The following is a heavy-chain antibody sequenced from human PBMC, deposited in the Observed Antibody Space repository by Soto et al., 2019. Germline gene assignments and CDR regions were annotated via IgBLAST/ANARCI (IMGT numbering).Heavy chain of an antibody. CDR3: ARGVRTGFYGMDV. D-gene: IGHD3-10*01. J-gene: IGHJ6*02. CDR1: GYNFFGYG. V-gene: IGHV1-69*13. CDR2: IIPIFGTS. Sequence: QVQLVQSGAEVKEPGASVKVSCKASGYNFFGYGLSWVRQAPGQGLEWMGWIIPIFGTSNYAQNFQGRVTITADESTSTAYMELSSLRSEDTAVYYCARGVRTGFYGMDVWGQGTTVTVSS.